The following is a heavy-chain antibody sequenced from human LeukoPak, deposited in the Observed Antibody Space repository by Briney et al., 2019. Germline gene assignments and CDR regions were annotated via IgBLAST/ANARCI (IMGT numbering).Heavy chain of an antibody. CDR2: INPSGGST. CDR3: AREGGYNSYYFDY. Sequence: GASVKLSLNASGYTFTSYYMHWVRQAPGQGLEWVGIINPSGGSTSYAQKFQDRVTMTRDTSTSTVYMELSSLRSEDTAVYYCAREGGYNSYYFDYWGQGTLVTVSS. D-gene: IGHD5-24*01. CDR1: GYTFTSYY. J-gene: IGHJ4*02. V-gene: IGHV1-46*01.